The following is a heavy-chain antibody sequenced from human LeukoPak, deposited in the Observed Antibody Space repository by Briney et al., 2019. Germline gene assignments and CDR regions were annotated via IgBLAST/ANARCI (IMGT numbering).Heavy chain of an antibody. D-gene: IGHD3-10*01. J-gene: IGHJ5*02. CDR3: ARIFYGSGSYYNRNWFDP. CDR1: GYSFTSYW. CDR2: IYPGDSDT. V-gene: IGHV5-51*01. Sequence: GESLKIYSKGSGYSFTSYWIGWVRQMPGEGLEWMGIIYPGDSDTRYSPSFQGQVTISADKSISTAYLQWSSLKASDTAMYYCARIFYGSGSYYNRNWFDPWGQGTLVTASS.